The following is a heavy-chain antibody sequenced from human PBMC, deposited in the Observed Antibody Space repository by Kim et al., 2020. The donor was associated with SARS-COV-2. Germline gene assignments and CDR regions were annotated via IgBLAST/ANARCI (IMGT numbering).Heavy chain of an antibody. CDR2: GGT. V-gene: IGHV4-4*09. Sequence: GGTNTNPSLKSRVTISVDTSKNQFSLKLSSVTAADTAVYYCARFYALFDYWGQGTLVTVSS. CDR3: ARFYALFDY. D-gene: IGHD4-17*01. J-gene: IGHJ4*02.